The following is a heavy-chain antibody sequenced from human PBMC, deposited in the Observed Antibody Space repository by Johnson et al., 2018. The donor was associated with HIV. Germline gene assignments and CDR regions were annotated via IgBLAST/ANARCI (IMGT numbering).Heavy chain of an antibody. Sequence: QVQLVESGGGVVQPGRSLRLSCAASGFTFSSYGMHWVRQAPGKGLEWLAVISYDGSNKYYADSVKGRFTLSRANSKNTLYLQIHSLRAEDTAVYYCAKDGGARGSSWYEGVFDIWGQGTMVTVSS. V-gene: IGHV3-30*18. CDR3: AKDGGARGSSWYEGVFDI. J-gene: IGHJ3*02. CDR1: GFTFSSYG. D-gene: IGHD6-13*01. CDR2: ISYDGSNK.